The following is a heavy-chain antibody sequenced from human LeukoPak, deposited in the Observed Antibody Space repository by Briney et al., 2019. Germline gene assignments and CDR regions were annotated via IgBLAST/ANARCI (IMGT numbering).Heavy chain of an antibody. CDR2: IKHDGSED. V-gene: IGHV3-7*03. Sequence: GGSLRLSCAASGFTFSNYWMTWVRQAPGKGLEWVANIKHDGSEDYYLDSVKGRFTISRDYSKNTLYLQMNSLRAEDTAVYYCAKDLWGFVEVAAILDYWGQGTLVTVSS. J-gene: IGHJ4*02. CDR3: AKDLWGFVEVAAILDY. D-gene: IGHD2-15*01. CDR1: GFTFSNYW.